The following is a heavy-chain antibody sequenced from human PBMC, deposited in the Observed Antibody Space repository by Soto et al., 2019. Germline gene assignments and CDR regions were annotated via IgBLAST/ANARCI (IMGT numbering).Heavy chain of an antibody. J-gene: IGHJ3*02. D-gene: IGHD3-10*01. V-gene: IGHV5-10-1*01. Sequence: EVQLVQSGAEVKKPGESLRISRKGSGYRFTSYWISWVRQMPGKGLEWMGKIDPSDSYTNYSPSFQGHVTISADKSISTAYLQWSSLKASDTAMYYCASPDYYGSGSDAFDIWGQGTMVAVSS. CDR3: ASPDYYGSGSDAFDI. CDR1: GYRFTSYW. CDR2: IDPSDSYT.